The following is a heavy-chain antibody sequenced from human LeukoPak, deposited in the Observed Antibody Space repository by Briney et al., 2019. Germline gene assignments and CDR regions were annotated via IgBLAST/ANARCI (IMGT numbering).Heavy chain of an antibody. Sequence: SETLSLTCAVYGASFSGYYWSWVRQPPGKGLEWIGEINHSRSTTYNPSLKSRVTMSVDTCKSQFSLRLSSVTAADTAAYYCAKVYSSSSRDSFDVWGQGTMVTVSS. CDR2: INHSRST. J-gene: IGHJ3*01. CDR1: GASFSGYY. D-gene: IGHD6-6*01. V-gene: IGHV4-34*01. CDR3: AKVYSSSSRDSFDV.